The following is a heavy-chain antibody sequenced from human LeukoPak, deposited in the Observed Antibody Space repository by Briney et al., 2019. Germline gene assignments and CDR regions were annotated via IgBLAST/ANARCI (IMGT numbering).Heavy chain of an antibody. CDR2: INHSGST. Sequence: SETLSLTCTVSGGSISSSSYYWGWIRQPPGKGLEWIGEINHSGSTNYNPSLKSRVTISVDTSKNHFSLKLSSVTAADTAVYYCASQLGSYGDNAFDIWGQGTMVTVSS. CDR1: GGSISSSSYY. V-gene: IGHV4-39*02. CDR3: ASQLGSYGDNAFDI. D-gene: IGHD4-17*01. J-gene: IGHJ3*02.